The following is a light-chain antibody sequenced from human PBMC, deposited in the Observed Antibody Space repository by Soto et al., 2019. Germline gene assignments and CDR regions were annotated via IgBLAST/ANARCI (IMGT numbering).Light chain of an antibody. J-gene: IGLJ1*01. CDR1: TSDVGRYNY. V-gene: IGLV2-14*01. Sequence: QSVLTQPASVSGSPGQSITSSCTGPTSDVGRYNYVSWYQQHPGKAPKLIIYDVSNRPSGVSNRFSGSKSGNTASLTISGLQAEDEADYYCNSYTSSTTYVFRTGTKVTVL. CDR2: DVS. CDR3: NSYTSSTTYV.